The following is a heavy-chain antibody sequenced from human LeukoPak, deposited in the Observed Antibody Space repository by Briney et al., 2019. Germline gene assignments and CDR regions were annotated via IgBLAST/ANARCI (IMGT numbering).Heavy chain of an antibody. J-gene: IGHJ4*02. CDR1: GFTFRSYW. Sequence: PGGSLRLSCAASGFTFRSYWMSWVRQAPGKGLEWVANINQDGSKKYYVDSVKGRFTISRDNAKNSLYLQMNNLRAEDTAVYNCARDLLKEFCSGTSCYASPDYWGQGTLVTVSS. CDR2: INQDGSKK. D-gene: IGHD2-2*01. CDR3: ARDLLKEFCSGTSCYASPDY. V-gene: IGHV3-7*03.